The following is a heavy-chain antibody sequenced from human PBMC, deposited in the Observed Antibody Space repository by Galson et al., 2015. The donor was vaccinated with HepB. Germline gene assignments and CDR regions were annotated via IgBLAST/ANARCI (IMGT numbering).Heavy chain of an antibody. D-gene: IGHD4-17*01. Sequence: SLRLSCAASGFTFGDYYMSWIRQAPGKGLEWLSYISGTGTYTNYADSVKGRFTISRDSAKNSLYLQRNSLRAEDTAVYFCARVADSDYGDHAHFDYWGQGKMVTVSS. CDR2: ISGTGTYT. CDR3: ARVADSDYGDHAHFDY. CDR1: GFTFGDYY. V-gene: IGHV3-11*06. J-gene: IGHJ4*03.